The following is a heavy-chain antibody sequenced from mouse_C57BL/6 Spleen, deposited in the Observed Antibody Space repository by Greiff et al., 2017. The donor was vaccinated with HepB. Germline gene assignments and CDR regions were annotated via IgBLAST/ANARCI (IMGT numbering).Heavy chain of an antibody. V-gene: IGHV1-81*01. CDR2: IYPRSGNT. J-gene: IGHJ4*01. CDR3: ARGNYDYDGRDY. D-gene: IGHD2-4*01. Sequence: VKLQQSGAELARPGASVKLSCKASGYTFTSYGISWVKQRTGQGLEWIGEIYPRSGNTYYNEKFKGKATLTADKSSSTAYMELRSLTSEDSAVYFCARGNYDYDGRDYWGQGTSVTVSS. CDR1: GYTFTSYG.